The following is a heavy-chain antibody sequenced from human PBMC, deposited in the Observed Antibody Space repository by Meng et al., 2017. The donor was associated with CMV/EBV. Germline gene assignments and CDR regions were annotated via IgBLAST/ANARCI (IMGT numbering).Heavy chain of an antibody. D-gene: IGHD3-22*01. CDR2: ISWDGGST. V-gene: IGHV3-43D*03. J-gene: IGHJ3*02. Sequence: ESLMISCAASGFTFDDYVMHWVRQAPGQGLEWVSLISWDGGSTYYADSVKGRFPISRDNSKNSLYLQMNSLRAEDTALYYCANGRSQNYYDSSGYSKPPHDAFDIWGQGTMVTVSS. CDR3: ANGRSQNYYDSSGYSKPPHDAFDI. CDR1: GFTFDDYV.